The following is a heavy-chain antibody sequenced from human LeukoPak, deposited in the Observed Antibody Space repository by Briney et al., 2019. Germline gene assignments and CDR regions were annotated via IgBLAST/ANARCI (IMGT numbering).Heavy chain of an antibody. J-gene: IGHJ6*03. CDR3: ARVDRSYFYLDV. V-gene: IGHV1-69*05. CDR2: IIPLFRTP. Sequence: SVTVSCKASGGTSNTYTITWVRQAPGQGLEGMGGIIPLFRTPNYAQKFQGRVTITTDESTSTAYMELSSLKSEDTAIYYCARVDRSYFYLDVWGKGTTVTVSS. CDR1: GGTSNTYT.